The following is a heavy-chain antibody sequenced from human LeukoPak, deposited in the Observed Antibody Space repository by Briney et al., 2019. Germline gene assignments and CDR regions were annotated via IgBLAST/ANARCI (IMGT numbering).Heavy chain of an antibody. CDR1: GFTFSSYA. CDR3: AKDSGEDAFDI. Sequence: GGSLRLSCAASGFTFSSYAMHWVRQAPGKGLEWVAVISYDGSNKYYADSVKGRFTISRDNSKNTLCLQMNSLRAEDTAVYYCAKDSGEDAFDIWGQGTMVTVSS. V-gene: IGHV3-30*18. J-gene: IGHJ3*02. CDR2: ISYDGSNK. D-gene: IGHD3-10*01.